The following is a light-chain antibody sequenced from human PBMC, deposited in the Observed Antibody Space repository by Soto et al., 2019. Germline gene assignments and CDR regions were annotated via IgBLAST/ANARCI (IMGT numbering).Light chain of an antibody. Sequence: QTVVTQEPSFSVSPGGTVTLTCGLSSGSVSTSYYPSWYQQTPGQAPRTLIYSTNTRSSGVPDRFSGSSLGNKAALTITGAQADDESDYYCVLYMGSGIWLFGGGTKLTVL. CDR3: VLYMGSGIWL. CDR1: SGSVSTSYY. CDR2: STN. V-gene: IGLV8-61*01. J-gene: IGLJ3*02.